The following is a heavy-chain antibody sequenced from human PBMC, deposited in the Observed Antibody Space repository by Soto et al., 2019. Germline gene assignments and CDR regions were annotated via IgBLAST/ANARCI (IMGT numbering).Heavy chain of an antibody. CDR3: ATWHEREHAYDV. Sequence: QVQLVQSGAEVKKPGASVKVSCKAPRYIFTAYFMHWVRQAPGQGLEWMGWINPNNGATHYGLSFQGRVTMTRDTSISTAYMELSSLRSDDTAVYYCATWHEREHAYDVWGQGTTVTVSS. J-gene: IGHJ3*01. CDR1: RYIFTAYF. CDR2: INPNNGAT. D-gene: IGHD1-1*01. V-gene: IGHV1-2*02.